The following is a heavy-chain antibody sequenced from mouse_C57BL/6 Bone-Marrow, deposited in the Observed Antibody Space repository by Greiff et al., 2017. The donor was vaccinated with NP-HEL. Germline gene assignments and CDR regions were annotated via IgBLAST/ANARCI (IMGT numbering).Heavy chain of an antibody. J-gene: IGHJ1*03. V-gene: IGHV5-16*01. D-gene: IGHD1-1*01. CDR1: GFTFSDYY. Sequence: DVQLVESEGGLVQPGSSMKLSCTASGFTFSDYYMAWVRQVPEKGLEWVANLNYDGSSTYYLDSLKSRFIISRDNAKNILYLQMSSLKSEDTATYYCAREYGSSYDWYFDVWGTGTTVTVSS. CDR2: LNYDGSST. CDR3: AREYGSSYDWYFDV.